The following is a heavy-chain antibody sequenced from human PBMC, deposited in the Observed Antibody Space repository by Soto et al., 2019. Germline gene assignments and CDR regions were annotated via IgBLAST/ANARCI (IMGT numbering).Heavy chain of an antibody. Sequence: GASVKVSCKVSGYTLTELSMHWVRQAPGKGLEWMGGFDPEDGETIYAQKFQGRVTMTEDTSTDTAYMELSSLRSEDTAVYYCARRAYYYDSSGYQIGFYYGMDVWGQGTTVTVSS. CDR3: ARRAYYYDSSGYQIGFYYGMDV. CDR1: GYTLTELS. CDR2: FDPEDGET. V-gene: IGHV1-24*01. D-gene: IGHD3-22*01. J-gene: IGHJ6*02.